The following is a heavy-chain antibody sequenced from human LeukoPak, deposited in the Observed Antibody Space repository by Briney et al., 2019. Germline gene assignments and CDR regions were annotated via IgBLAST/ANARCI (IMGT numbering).Heavy chain of an antibody. V-gene: IGHV1-46*01. D-gene: IGHD2-21*02. CDR2: INPSAGST. J-gene: IGHJ4*02. CDR1: GYTFTSCY. CDR3: ARGACGDSAAPFDD. Sequence: ASVKVSCKTSGYTFTSCYMHWVRQAPGQGLEWMGMINPSAGSTRYAQKFQGRVTMTTDTSTSTVYMELSSLRSEDTAVYYCARGACGDSAAPFDDWGQGTLVPVSS.